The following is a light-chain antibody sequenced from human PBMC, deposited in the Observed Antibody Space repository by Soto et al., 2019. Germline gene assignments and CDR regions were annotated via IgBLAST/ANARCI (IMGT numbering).Light chain of an antibody. CDR2: EVS. Sequence: QSALTQPASVSGSPGQSITISCTGTSSDVGPYNYVSWYQQHPGKAPKVMIYEVSNRPSGVSNRFSGSKSGNTASLTISGLQDEDEADYYCSSYTTSSTVIFGGGTKLTVL. CDR1: SSDVGPYNY. CDR3: SSYTTSSTVI. V-gene: IGLV2-14*01. J-gene: IGLJ2*01.